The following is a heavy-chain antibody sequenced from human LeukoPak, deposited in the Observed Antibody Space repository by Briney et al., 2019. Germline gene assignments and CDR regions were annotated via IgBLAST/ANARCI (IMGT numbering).Heavy chain of an antibody. J-gene: IGHJ4*02. CDR3: ARVGRTGYSGSHHFDY. D-gene: IGHD1-26*01. CDR2: INHSERT. Sequence: SETLSLTCAVYGGSFSDKYWSRIRQPPGKGLEWIGEINHSERTGYNPSLKSRVTISVDTSKNQFSLKLSSVTAADTAVYYCARVGRTGYSGSHHFDYWGQGTLVTVSS. CDR1: GGSFSDKY. V-gene: IGHV4-34*01.